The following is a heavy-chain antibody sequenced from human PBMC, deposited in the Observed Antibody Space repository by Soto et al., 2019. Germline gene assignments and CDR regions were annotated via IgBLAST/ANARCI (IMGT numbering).Heavy chain of an antibody. CDR3: ASNSYGYTFYDY. V-gene: IGHV1-46*01. Sequence: ASVKVSCKASGYIFTSYYIHWVRQAPGQGLEWMGWINPFDGSRMFAQSFQGRVTMTRDTSTSTVYMEVSSLRSEDTAVYYCASNSYGYTFYDYWGQGTLVTVS. CDR1: GYIFTSYY. J-gene: IGHJ4*02. CDR2: INPFDGSR. D-gene: IGHD5-18*01.